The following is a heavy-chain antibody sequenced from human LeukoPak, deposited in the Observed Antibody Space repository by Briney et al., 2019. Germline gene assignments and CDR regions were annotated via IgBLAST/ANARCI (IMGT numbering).Heavy chain of an antibody. D-gene: IGHD3-10*01. J-gene: IGHJ4*02. CDR2: IYTSGST. Sequence: SETLSLTCTVSGGSISRGSYYWSWVRPPPGKGLEGIGRIYTSGSTNYNPSLKSRVTISVDTSKNQFSLKLSSVTAADTAMYYCARDPNSYGSGSYYFDYWGQGTLVTVSS. CDR3: ARDPNSYGSGSYYFDY. V-gene: IGHV4-61*02. CDR1: GGSISRGSYY.